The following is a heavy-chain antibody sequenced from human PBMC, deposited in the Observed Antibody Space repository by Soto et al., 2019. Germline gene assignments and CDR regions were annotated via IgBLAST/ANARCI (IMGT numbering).Heavy chain of an antibody. CDR2: ISWNSGSI. V-gene: IGHV3-9*01. J-gene: IGHJ3*02. CDR1: GFTFDDYA. CDR3: AKDMGSGHRMILAAFDI. Sequence: PGGSLRLSCAASGFTFDDYAMHWVRQAPGKGLEWVSGISWNSGSIGYADSVKGRFTISRDNAKNSLYLQMNSLRAEDTALYYCAKDMGSGHRMILAAFDIWGQGTMVTVSS. D-gene: IGHD6-19*01.